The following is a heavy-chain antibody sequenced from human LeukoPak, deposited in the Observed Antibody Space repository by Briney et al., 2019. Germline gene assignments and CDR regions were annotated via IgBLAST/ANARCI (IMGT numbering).Heavy chain of an antibody. D-gene: IGHD5-24*01. Sequence: SETLSLTCTVSGGSISSGSYYWSWIRQPAGKGLEWIGRIYISGSTNYNPSLKSRVTISVDTSKNQFSLKLSSVTAADTAVYYCARDEEDGYNSGIDYWGQGTLVTVSS. V-gene: IGHV4-61*02. CDR3: ARDEEDGYNSGIDY. CDR1: GGSISSGSYY. CDR2: IYISGST. J-gene: IGHJ4*02.